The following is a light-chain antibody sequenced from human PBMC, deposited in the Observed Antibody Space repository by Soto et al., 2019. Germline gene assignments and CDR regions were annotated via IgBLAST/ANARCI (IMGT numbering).Light chain of an antibody. V-gene: IGKV1-5*01. CDR2: DAS. CDR1: QNISVW. CDR3: QQYDSSSPT. Sequence: DIQMTQSPSTLSASVGDGVTITCRASQNISVWLAWYQQRPGKAPKFLIYDASSLKTGAPSRFSGSGSGTEFTLTIRSLQPDDFATYYCQQYDSSSPTFGQGTKLEIK. J-gene: IGKJ2*01.